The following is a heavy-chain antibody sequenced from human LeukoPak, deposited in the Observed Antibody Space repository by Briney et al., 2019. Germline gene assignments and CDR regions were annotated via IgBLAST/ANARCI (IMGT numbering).Heavy chain of an antibody. CDR3: AKAPNPILAYYFDY. CDR1: GFTFSSYA. Sequence: GGSLRLSSAASGFTFSSYAMSWVRQAPGKGLEWVSAISGSGGSTYYAGSVKGRFTISRDNSKNTLYLQMNSLRAEDTAVYYCAKAPNPILAYYFDYWGQGTLVTVSS. CDR2: ISGSGGST. V-gene: IGHV3-23*01. J-gene: IGHJ4*02.